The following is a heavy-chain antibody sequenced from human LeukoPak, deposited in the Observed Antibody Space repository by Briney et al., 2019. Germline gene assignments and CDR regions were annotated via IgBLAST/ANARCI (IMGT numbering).Heavy chain of an antibody. V-gene: IGHV4-59*01. J-gene: IGHJ4*02. CDR1: GGSISSYY. CDR3: ALGDVYGDYVF. CDR2: IYYSGST. Sequence: SETLSLTCTVSGGSISSYYWSWIRQPPGKGLEWIGYIYYSGSTNYNPSLKSRVTISVDTSKNQFSLELSCVTAADTAEYYCALGDVYGDYVFWRQGTLVSVCS. D-gene: IGHD4-17*01.